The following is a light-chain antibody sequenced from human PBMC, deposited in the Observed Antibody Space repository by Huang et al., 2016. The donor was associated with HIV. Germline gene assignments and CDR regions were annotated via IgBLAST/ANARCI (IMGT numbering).Light chain of an antibody. J-gene: IGKJ2*01. CDR1: QSLRHRNGLNY. Sequence: DAVMTQSPLSLPVPPGEPASISCRSSQSLRHRNGLNYLDWYLQKPGQSPQLLIHLGSSRASGGPDRCSGGGSGTDFSLNISRVEAEDAGIYYCMEALQAPYTFGQGTKLEI. V-gene: IGKV2-28*01. CDR3: MEALQAPYT. CDR2: LGS.